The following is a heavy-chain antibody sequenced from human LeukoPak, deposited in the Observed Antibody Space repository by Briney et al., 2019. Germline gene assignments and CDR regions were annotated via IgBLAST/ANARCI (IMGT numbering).Heavy chain of an antibody. CDR2: IIPIFGTA. J-gene: IGHJ3*02. Sequence: GASVKVSCKASGGTFSSYAISWVRQAPGQGLEWMGGIIPIFGTANYAQKFQGRVTMTRDTSTSTVYMELSSLRSEDTAVYYCARDRSPLGYCSGGSCYTYAFDIWGQGTMVTVSS. CDR1: GGTFSSYA. D-gene: IGHD2-15*01. V-gene: IGHV1-69*05. CDR3: ARDRSPLGYCSGGSCYTYAFDI.